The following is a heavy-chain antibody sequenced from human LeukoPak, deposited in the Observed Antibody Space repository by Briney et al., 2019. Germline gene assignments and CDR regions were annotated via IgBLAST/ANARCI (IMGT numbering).Heavy chain of an antibody. CDR2: INPNSGGT. D-gene: IGHD3-22*01. V-gene: IGHV1-2*02. CDR3: ARARKYYDSSGYWELDN. Sequence: GASVKVSCKASGYTFTGYYMHWVRQAPGQGLEWMGWINPNSGGTNYAQKFQGRVTMTRDTSISTAYMELSRLRSDDTAMYYCARARKYYDSSGYWELDNWGQGALVTVSS. J-gene: IGHJ4*02. CDR1: GYTFTGYY.